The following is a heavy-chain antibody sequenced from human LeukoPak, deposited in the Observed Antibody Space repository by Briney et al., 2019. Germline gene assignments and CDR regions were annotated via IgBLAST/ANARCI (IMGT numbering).Heavy chain of an antibody. Sequence: ASVKVSCKASGYTFTRYGINWVRQATGQGLEWMGWMNPNSGNTGYAQKFQGRVTMTRNTSISTANMELSSLRSEDTAVYYCARGRGSGWYAGWFDPWGQGTLVTVSS. CDR3: ARGRGSGWYAGWFDP. CDR2: MNPNSGNT. V-gene: IGHV1-8*01. D-gene: IGHD6-19*01. J-gene: IGHJ5*02. CDR1: GYTFTRYG.